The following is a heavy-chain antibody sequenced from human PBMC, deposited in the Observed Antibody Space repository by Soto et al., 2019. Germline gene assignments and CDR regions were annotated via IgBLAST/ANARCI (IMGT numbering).Heavy chain of an antibody. Sequence: QVQLQQWGAGLLKPSETPSLTCAVYGGSFSGYYWSWIRQPPGKGLEWIGEINHSGSTNYNPSLKSRVTISVDTSKNQFSLKLSSVTAADTAVYYCARSRYSYGPYYFDYWGQGTLVTVSS. CDR1: GGSFSGYY. J-gene: IGHJ4*02. CDR3: ARSRYSYGPYYFDY. V-gene: IGHV4-34*01. CDR2: INHSGST. D-gene: IGHD5-18*01.